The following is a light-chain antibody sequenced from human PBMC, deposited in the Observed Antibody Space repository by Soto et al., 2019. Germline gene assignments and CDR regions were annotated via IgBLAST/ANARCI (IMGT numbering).Light chain of an antibody. V-gene: IGKV1-5*01. J-gene: IGKJ1*01. CDR1: QNIGSW. CDR2: DVS. Sequence: DIQMTQFPSTLSASVGDRVTITCRASQNIGSWLAWYQQKPGKAPKVLIYDVSNLATGVPSRFSGSGSGTEFTLTISSLQPDDFATYYCQQYNTYWTFGQGTKVEIK. CDR3: QQYNTYWT.